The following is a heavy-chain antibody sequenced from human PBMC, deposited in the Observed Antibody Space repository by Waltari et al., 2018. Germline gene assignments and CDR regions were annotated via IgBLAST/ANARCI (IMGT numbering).Heavy chain of an antibody. D-gene: IGHD1-26*01. CDR1: GGPFSGYY. V-gene: IGHV4-34*01. CDR3: ARGKYQYGGNYFMF. J-gene: IGHJ4*02. CDR2: INHSGNT. Sequence: QVQLQQWGAGLLKPSETLSLTCAVYGGPFSGYYWSWIRQPPGKGLEWIGEINHSGNTKYNPSLKSRVTISGDTSKTQFSLHLSSVTAADTAVYFCARGKYQYGGNYFMFWDQGALVTVSS.